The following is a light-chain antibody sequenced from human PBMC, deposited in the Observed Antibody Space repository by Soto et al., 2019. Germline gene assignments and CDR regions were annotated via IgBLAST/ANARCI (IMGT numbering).Light chain of an antibody. CDR3: QQYRSSPRFT. CDR2: GAS. Sequence: EIVLTQSPGTLSLSPGERATLSCRASQSVSSSYLAWYQQKPGQAPRLLIYGASSRATGIPDRFSGSGSGTDFTLTISRLEPEDFAVYYCQQYRSSPRFTFGPGTNVDL. CDR1: QSVSSSY. J-gene: IGKJ3*01. V-gene: IGKV3-20*01.